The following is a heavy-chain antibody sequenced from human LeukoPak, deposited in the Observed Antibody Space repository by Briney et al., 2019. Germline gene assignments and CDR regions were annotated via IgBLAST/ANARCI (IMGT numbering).Heavy chain of an antibody. Sequence: TSETLSLTCTVSGGSISSYFWVWIRQPPGKGLEWIGSIYYSGSTYYNPSLKSRVTISVDTSKTQFSLKLSSVTAADTAVYYCARVSEMKDAFDIWGQGTMVTVSS. CDR2: IYYSGST. J-gene: IGHJ3*02. D-gene: IGHD1-14*01. CDR3: ARVSEMKDAFDI. CDR1: GGSISSYF. V-gene: IGHV4-39*07.